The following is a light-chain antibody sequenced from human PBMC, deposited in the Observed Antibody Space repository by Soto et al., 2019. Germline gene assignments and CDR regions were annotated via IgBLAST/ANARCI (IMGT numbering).Light chain of an antibody. CDR2: AAS. V-gene: IGKV1-39*01. J-gene: IGKJ1*01. CDR3: QQSYSTPPT. CDR1: QSISSY. Sequence: DIQMTQSPSSLSASVGDRVTITCRASQSISSYLNWYQQKPGKAPKLLIYAASSLQSGVPSRFSGSGSGTDFTRTISSLQPEDFATYDCQQSYSTPPTFGQGTKVEIK.